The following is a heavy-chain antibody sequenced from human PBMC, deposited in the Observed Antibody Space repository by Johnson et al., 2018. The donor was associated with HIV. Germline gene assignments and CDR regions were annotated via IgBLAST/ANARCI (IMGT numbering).Heavy chain of an antibody. CDR2: ISSSVSTI. J-gene: IGHJ3*02. CDR1: GFTFSDYY. Sequence: VQLVESGGGLVQPGGSLRLSCAASGFTFSDYYMSWIRQAPGKGLEWVSYISSSVSTIYYADSVKGRFTISRDNAKNSLYLQMNSLRAEDTAVYSCARPTNPGDAFDIWGQGTMVTVSS. V-gene: IGHV3-11*04. D-gene: IGHD1-14*01. CDR3: ARPTNPGDAFDI.